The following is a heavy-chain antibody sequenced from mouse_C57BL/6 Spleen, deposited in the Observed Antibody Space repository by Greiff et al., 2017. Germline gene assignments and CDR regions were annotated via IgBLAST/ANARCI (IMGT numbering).Heavy chain of an antibody. D-gene: IGHD3-2*02. Sequence: EVHLVESGGGLVQPGGSLSLSCAASGFTFTAYYMSWVRQPPGKALEWLGFIRNKANGYTTEYSASVKGRFTISRDNSQSILYLHMNALRAEESATDYCARSLDSSGYVEGYYFDYGGQGTTLTVAS. J-gene: IGHJ2*01. CDR1: GFTFTAYY. CDR2: IRNKANGYTT. CDR3: ARSLDSSGYVEGYYFDY. V-gene: IGHV7-3*01.